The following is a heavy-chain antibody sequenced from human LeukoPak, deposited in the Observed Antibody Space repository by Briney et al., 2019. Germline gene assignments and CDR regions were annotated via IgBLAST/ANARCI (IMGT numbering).Heavy chain of an antibody. J-gene: IGHJ3*02. Sequence: PSETLSLTCAVSGGSISSGCYSWSWIRQPPGQGLEWIGYIYHSGSTYYNPSLKSRVTISVDRSKNQFSLKLSSVTAADTAVYYCARGGATDAFDIWGQGTMVTVSS. D-gene: IGHD1-26*01. V-gene: IGHV4-30-2*01. CDR3: ARGGATDAFDI. CDR1: GGSISSGCYS. CDR2: IYHSGST.